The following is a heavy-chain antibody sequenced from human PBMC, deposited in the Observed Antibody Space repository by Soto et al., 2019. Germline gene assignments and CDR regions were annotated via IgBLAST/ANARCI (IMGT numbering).Heavy chain of an antibody. CDR2: IIRIFGTP. Sequence: ASVKVSCKASGGTFSSYSINWVRQAPGQGLEWMGGIIRIFGTPDYAQRFQGRVTITADESTSTAYMELSSLRSEDTAVYYCARQGSNEYYYYGMDVWGQGTTVTVSS. CDR3: ARQGSNEYYYYGMDV. CDR1: GGTFSSYS. J-gene: IGHJ6*02. V-gene: IGHV1-69*13. D-gene: IGHD3-10*01.